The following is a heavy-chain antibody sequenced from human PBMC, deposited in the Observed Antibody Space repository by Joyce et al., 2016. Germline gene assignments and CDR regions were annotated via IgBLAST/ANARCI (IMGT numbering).Heavy chain of an antibody. CDR2: SYNKGMY. Sequence: QLQLQESGPGLVKPSATLSLSCSVSGGSISTPRHFFWGWIRQLPGMGLEWIGGSYNKGMYLGSPSLASRVSISVAASKNQLSLHLSSVTAADTAIYYCAGHSDYAGQQCGMDVWAQEATVTVSS. CDR3: AGHSDYAGQQCGMDV. D-gene: IGHD4-17*01. CDR1: GGSISTPRHF. V-gene: IGHV4-39*01. J-gene: IGHJ6*02.